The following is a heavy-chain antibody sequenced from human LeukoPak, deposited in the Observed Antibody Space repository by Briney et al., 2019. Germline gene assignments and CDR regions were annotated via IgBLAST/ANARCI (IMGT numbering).Heavy chain of an antibody. CDR2: IKQDGGEI. V-gene: IGHV3-7*01. D-gene: IGHD1-26*01. Sequence: PGGSLRLSCAASGFTFTNYEMNWVRQAPGKGLEWVANIKQDGGEIYYVDSVKGRFTISRDNAKNSLSLQMNSLRAEDTAVYYCARDKVVGATHFDYWGQGTLVTVSS. CDR3: ARDKVVGATHFDY. J-gene: IGHJ4*02. CDR1: GFTFTNYE.